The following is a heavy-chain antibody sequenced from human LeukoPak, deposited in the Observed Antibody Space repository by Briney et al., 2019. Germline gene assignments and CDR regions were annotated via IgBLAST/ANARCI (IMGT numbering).Heavy chain of an antibody. D-gene: IGHD3-10*01. Sequence: SETLSLTCTVSGGSISSSSYYWGWIRQPLGKGLEWIGSIYYSGSTYYNPSLKSRVTISVGTSKNQFSLKLSSVTAADTAVYYCARLLGSYGSVYFDYWGQGTLVTVSS. V-gene: IGHV4-39*01. CDR2: IYYSGST. J-gene: IGHJ4*02. CDR3: ARLLGSYGSVYFDY. CDR1: GGSISSSSYY.